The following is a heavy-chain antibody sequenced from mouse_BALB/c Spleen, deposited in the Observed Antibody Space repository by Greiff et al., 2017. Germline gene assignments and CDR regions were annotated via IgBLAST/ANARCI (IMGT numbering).Heavy chain of an antibody. CDR2: INPSNGRT. D-gene: IGHD1-2*01. Sequence: VQLQESGAELVKPGASVKLSCKASGYTFTSYWMHWVKQRPGQGLEWIGEINPSNGRTNYNEKFKSKATLTVDKSSSTAYMQLSSLTSEDSAVYYCASLRRNAMDYWGQGTSVTVSS. J-gene: IGHJ4*01. CDR1: GYTFTSYW. CDR3: ASLRRNAMDY. V-gene: IGHV1S81*02.